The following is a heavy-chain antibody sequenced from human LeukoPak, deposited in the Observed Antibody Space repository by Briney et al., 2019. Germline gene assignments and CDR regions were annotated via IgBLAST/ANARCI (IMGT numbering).Heavy chain of an antibody. CDR3: ARIPGGGNWFDP. CDR1: GFSLSTSGMR. Sequence: SGPTLVNPTQTLTLTCTFSGFSLSTSGMRVSWIRQPPGKALEWLARIDWDDDKFYSTSLKTRLTISKDTSKNQVVLTVTNMDPVDTATYYCARIPGGGNWFDPWGQGTLVTVSS. J-gene: IGHJ5*02. V-gene: IGHV2-70*04. D-gene: IGHD3-10*01. CDR2: IDWDDDK.